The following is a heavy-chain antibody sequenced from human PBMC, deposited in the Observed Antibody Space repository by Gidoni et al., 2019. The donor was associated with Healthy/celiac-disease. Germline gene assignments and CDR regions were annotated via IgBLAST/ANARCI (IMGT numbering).Heavy chain of an antibody. J-gene: IGHJ6*03. CDR3: ARRFSGYILSAGYYYYYMDV. Sequence: DAQLVQSGAEATKPGECLRISCKGSGYSFTKYWITWVRQLHGKGVEWMATIDPRDSYTDNNPSFQGNVSISADKSISTDYLQWSSLKASDTAMYYCARRFSGYILSAGYYYYYMDVWGKGTTVTVSS. CDR2: IDPRDSYT. CDR1: GYSFTKYW. V-gene: IGHV5-10-1*01. D-gene: IGHD5-12*01.